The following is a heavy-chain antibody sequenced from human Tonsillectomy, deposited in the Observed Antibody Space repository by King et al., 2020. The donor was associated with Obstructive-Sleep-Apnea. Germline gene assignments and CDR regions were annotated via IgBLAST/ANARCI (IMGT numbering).Heavy chain of an antibody. J-gene: IGHJ4*02. CDR1: GFTFDDYA. CDR3: AKDRGGRGWYLGY. D-gene: IGHD6-19*01. CDR2: ISWNGGRT. Sequence: VQLVESGGVVVQPGGSLRLSCAASGFTFDDYAMHWVRQAPGKGLEWVSLISWNGGRTYYADSVKGRFTISRDNSKNYLYLQMNSLGAEDTALYYCAKDRGGRGWYLGYWGQGTLVTVSS. V-gene: IGHV3-43D*03.